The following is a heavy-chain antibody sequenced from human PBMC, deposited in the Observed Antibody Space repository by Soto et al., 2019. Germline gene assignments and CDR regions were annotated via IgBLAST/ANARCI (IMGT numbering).Heavy chain of an antibody. CDR3: ARVGATVTSQALGFDH. CDR1: GGSISSHY. J-gene: IGHJ4*02. CDR2: LYYTGST. V-gene: IGHV4-59*11. D-gene: IGHD4-17*01. Sequence: ETLSITCTVSGGSISSHYWSWVRQPPGKGLEWIGYLYYTGSTNYNASLKSQVTMSLDTSKNQFSLMLTSVTAADTAVYYCARVGATVTSQALGFDHWGQGIVVTVSS.